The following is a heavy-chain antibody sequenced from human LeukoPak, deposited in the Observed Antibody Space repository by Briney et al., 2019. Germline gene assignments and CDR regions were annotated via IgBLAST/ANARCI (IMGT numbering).Heavy chain of an antibody. CDR3: ARESGWEPDYYYGMDV. CDR1: GFTFSSYG. CDR2: IWYGGSNK. D-gene: IGHD1-26*01. J-gene: IGHJ6*02. Sequence: GGSLRLSCAASGFTFSSYGMHWVRQAPGKGLEWVAVIWYGGSNKYYADSVKGRFTISRDNSKNTLYLQMNSLRAEDTAVYYCARESGWEPDYYYGMDVWGQGTTVTVSS. V-gene: IGHV3-33*08.